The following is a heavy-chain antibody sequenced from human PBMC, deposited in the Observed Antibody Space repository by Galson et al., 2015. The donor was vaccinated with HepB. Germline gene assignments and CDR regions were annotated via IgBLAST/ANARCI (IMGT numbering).Heavy chain of an antibody. CDR1: GFTFSSYS. J-gene: IGHJ6*02. CDR3: ARHCSSTSCYTSDYYYGMDV. Sequence: SLRLSCAASGFTFSSYSMNWVRQAPGRGLEWVSSISSSSSYIYYADSVKGRFTISRDNAKNSLYLQMNSLRAEDTAVYYCARHCSSTSCYTSDYYYGMDVWGPGTTVPVSS. V-gene: IGHV3-21*01. CDR2: ISSSSSYI. D-gene: IGHD2-2*02.